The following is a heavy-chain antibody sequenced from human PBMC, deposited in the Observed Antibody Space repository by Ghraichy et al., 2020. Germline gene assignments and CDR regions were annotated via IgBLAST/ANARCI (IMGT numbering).Heavy chain of an antibody. Sequence: GGSLRLSCAASGFTFSSYSMNWVRQAPGKGLEWVSYISSSSSTIYYADSVKGRFTISRDNVKNSLYLQMNSLRDEDTAVYYCARDYYDSSGYRVFDYWGQGTLVTVSS. J-gene: IGHJ4*02. CDR2: ISSSSSTI. CDR3: ARDYYDSSGYRVFDY. D-gene: IGHD3-22*01. V-gene: IGHV3-48*02. CDR1: GFTFSSYS.